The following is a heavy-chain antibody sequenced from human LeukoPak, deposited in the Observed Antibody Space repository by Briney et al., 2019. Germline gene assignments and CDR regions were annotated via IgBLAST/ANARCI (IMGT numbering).Heavy chain of an antibody. CDR2: IIPSGHTT. D-gene: IGHD5-24*01. CDR3: AKDDRWLQFCC. J-gene: IGHJ4*02. Sequence: GGSLRLSCAASGFTFSSHGMNWVRQAPGKGLEWVSGIIPSGHTTYYADSVRGRFTISRDNSRNTVYLQMNSLRAEDTAVYYCAKDDRWLQFCCWGQGTLVTVSA. V-gene: IGHV3-23*01. CDR1: GFTFSSHG.